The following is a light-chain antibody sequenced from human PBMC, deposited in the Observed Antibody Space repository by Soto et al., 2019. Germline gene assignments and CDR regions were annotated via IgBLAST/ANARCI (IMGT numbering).Light chain of an antibody. CDR1: QSISSW. CDR3: QQYNSYPLT. J-gene: IGKJ5*01. V-gene: IGKV1-5*03. Sequence: DIQMTQSPSTLSASVGDRVTITCRASQSISSWLAWYQQKPGKAPKLLIYKASSLESGVPSRFSGSGSGTEFNITSSSLQPDDVATYYCQQYNSYPLTFGQGTRLEIK. CDR2: KAS.